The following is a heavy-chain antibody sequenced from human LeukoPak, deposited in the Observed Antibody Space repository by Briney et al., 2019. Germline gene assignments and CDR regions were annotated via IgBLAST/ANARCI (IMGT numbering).Heavy chain of an antibody. V-gene: IGHV1-2*02. D-gene: IGHD2-21*02. CDR1: GYTFTGYY. Sequence: ASVKVSCKASGYTFTGYYMHWVRQAPGQGLEWLGWINPNSGGTNYAQKFQGRVTMTRDTSISTAYMELRSLRSDDTAVYYCARDRSDGYGFDYWGQGTLVTVSS. J-gene: IGHJ4*02. CDR2: INPNSGGT. CDR3: ARDRSDGYGFDY.